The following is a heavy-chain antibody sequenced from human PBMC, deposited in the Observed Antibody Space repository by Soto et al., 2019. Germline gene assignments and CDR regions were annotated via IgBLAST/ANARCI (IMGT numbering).Heavy chain of an antibody. J-gene: IGHJ5*02. CDR3: VRDAXSGYRGWWDP. CDR2: ISPYNGDT. D-gene: IGHD6-25*01. V-gene: IGHV1-18*01. Sequence: QVPMVQSGNEVKKPGASXMVSCXTSGYTFTSYGVSWVRXXXGXGXXWIGLISPYNGDTLYARKFQGRVTVTADTATDTVYMELRSLTSDDTAVYYXVRDAXSGYRGWWDPWGQGTLVTVSS. CDR1: GYTFTSYG.